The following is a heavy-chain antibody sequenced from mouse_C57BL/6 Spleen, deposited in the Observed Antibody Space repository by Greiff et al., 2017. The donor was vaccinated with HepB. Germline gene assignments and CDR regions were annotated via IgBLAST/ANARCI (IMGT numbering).Heavy chain of an antibody. D-gene: IGHD1-1*01. CDR2: IHPNSGST. V-gene: IGHV1-64*01. Sequence: VQLQESGAELVKPGASVKLSCKASGYTFTSYWMHWVKQRPGQGLEWIGMIHPNSGSTNYNEKFKSKATLTVDKSSSTAYMQLSSLTSEDSAVYYCARSGGSSPYWYFDVWGTGTTVTVSS. CDR3: ARSGGSSPYWYFDV. CDR1: GYTFTSYW. J-gene: IGHJ1*03.